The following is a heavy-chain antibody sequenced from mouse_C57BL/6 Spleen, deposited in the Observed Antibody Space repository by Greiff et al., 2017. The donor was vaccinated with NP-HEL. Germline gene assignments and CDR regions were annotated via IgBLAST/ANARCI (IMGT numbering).Heavy chain of an antibody. Sequence: QVQLQQSGAELVKPGASVKISCKASGYAFSSSWMNWVKQRPGKGLEWIGQIYPGDGDTNYNGKFKGKATLTADKSSSTAYMQLSSLTAEDSAVYVCARQGACDVAMDDWGQGTTVTFSS. CDR1: GYAFSSSW. CDR3: ARQGACDVAMDD. CDR2: IYPGDGDT. V-gene: IGHV1-80*01. J-gene: IGHJ4*01. D-gene: IGHD1-1*01.